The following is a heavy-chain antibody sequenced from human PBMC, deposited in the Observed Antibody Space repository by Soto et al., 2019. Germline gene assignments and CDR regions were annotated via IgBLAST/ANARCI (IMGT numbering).Heavy chain of an antibody. V-gene: IGHV3-23*01. J-gene: IGHJ4*02. CDR2: ISGSGGST. CDR3: TTDRYYYDSSGYLFLDY. D-gene: IGHD3-22*01. CDR1: GFTFSSYV. Sequence: EVQLLESGGGLVQPGGSLRLSCAASGFTFSSYVMSWVRQAPGKGLEWVSAISGSGGSTYYADSVKGRFTISRDNSKNTLYLQMNSLRAEDTAVYYCTTDRYYYDSSGYLFLDYWGQGTLVTVSS.